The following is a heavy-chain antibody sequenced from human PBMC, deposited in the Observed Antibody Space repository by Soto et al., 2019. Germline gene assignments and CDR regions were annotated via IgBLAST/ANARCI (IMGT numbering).Heavy chain of an antibody. CDR1: GYSFTSYW. CDR2: IYLSDSDT. D-gene: IGHD6-19*01. CDR3: ARYSSGWPYYFDP. Sequence: GESRKISCKGSGYSFTSYWIAWVRQMPGKGLEWMGIIYLSDSDTRYSPSFQGRVTISADKSISTAYLQWSSLKASDTAMYYCARYSSGWPYYFDPWGQGTLVTVSS. V-gene: IGHV5-51*01. J-gene: IGHJ5*02.